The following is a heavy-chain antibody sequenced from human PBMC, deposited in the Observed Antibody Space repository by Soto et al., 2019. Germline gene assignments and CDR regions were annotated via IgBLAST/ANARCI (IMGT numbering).Heavy chain of an antibody. Sequence: SVKVSCKASGYTFTSYYMHWVRQAPGQGLEWMGIINPSGGSTSYAQKFQGRVTMTRDTSTSTVYMELSSLRSEDTAVYYCARDAHPFYDSSGYTFDYWGQGTLVTGSS. CDR1: GYTFTSYY. CDR3: ARDAHPFYDSSGYTFDY. D-gene: IGHD3-22*01. V-gene: IGHV1-46*01. CDR2: INPSGGST. J-gene: IGHJ4*02.